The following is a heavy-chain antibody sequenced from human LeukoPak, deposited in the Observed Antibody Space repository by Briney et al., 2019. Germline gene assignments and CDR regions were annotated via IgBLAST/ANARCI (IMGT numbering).Heavy chain of an antibody. CDR2: MNPNSGNT. CDR1: GYTFTSYD. CDR3: ARDGGANHP. J-gene: IGHJ3*01. D-gene: IGHD1-14*01. V-gene: IGHV1-8*03. Sequence: ASVKVSCKASGYTFTSYDINWVRQATGQGLEWMGWMNPNSGNTGYAQKFQGRVTITADKSTSTAYMELSSLRSEDTAVYYCARDGGANHPWGQGTMVTVSS.